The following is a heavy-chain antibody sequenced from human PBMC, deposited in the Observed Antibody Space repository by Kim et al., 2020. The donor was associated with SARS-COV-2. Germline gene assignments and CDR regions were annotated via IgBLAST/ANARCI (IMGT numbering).Heavy chain of an antibody. J-gene: IGHJ5*02. CDR2: INHSGST. V-gene: IGHV4-34*01. D-gene: IGHD4-4*01. CDR1: GGSFSGYY. CDR3: ARGRLGRTTRDWFDP. Sequence: SETLSLTCAVYGGSFSGYYWSWIRQPPGKGLEWIGEINHSGSTNYNPSLKSRVTISVDTSKNQFSLKLSSVTAADTAVYYCARGRLGRTTRDWFDPWGQGTLVTVSS.